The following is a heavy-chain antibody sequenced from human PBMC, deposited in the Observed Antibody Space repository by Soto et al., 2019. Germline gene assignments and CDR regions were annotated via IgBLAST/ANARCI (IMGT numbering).Heavy chain of an antibody. J-gene: IGHJ4*02. CDR3: AKGAGYCSGGSCSSGYYFDY. CDR2: ISYDGSNK. V-gene: IGHV3-30*18. CDR1: GFTFSSYG. Sequence: PGGSLRLSCAASGFTFSSYGMHWVRQAPGKWLEWVAVISYDGSNKYYADSVKGRFTISRDNSKSTLYLQMNSLRAEDTAVYYCAKGAGYCSGGSCSSGYYFDYWGQGTLVNVSS. D-gene: IGHD2-15*01.